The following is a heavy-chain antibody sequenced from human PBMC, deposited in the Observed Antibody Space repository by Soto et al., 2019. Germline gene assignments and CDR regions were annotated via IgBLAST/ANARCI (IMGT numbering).Heavy chain of an antibody. V-gene: IGHV4-39*01. CDR3: ARAILQCGGDCYSKAFDI. J-gene: IGHJ3*02. Sequence: QLQLQESGPGLVKPSETLSLTCTVSGGSISSSSYYWGWIRQPPGKGLEWIGSIYYSGSTYYNPSLKGRVPISVDTSRNQFSLRLSSVTAADTAVYYCARAILQCGGDCYSKAFDIWGQGTMVTVSS. CDR2: IYYSGST. D-gene: IGHD2-21*02. CDR1: GGSISSSSYY.